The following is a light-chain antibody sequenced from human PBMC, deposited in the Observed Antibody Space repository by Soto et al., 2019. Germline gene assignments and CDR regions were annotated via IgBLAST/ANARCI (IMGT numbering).Light chain of an antibody. CDR2: AAS. CDR3: QQSYSTLSA. Sequence: PMRLSPSSLCASVGKRVNLGCLASQSISSYLNGYQQKPGKAPKLLIYAASSLQSGVPSRFSGSGSGTDLTLTISSLQPEDFATYYCQQSYSTLSAFGQGTRLEIK. CDR1: QSISSY. J-gene: IGKJ5*01. V-gene: IGKV1-39*01.